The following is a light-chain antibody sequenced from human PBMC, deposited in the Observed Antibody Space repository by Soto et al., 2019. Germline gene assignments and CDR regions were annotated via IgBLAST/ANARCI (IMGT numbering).Light chain of an antibody. V-gene: IGKV1-27*01. Sequence: DIQMTQSPSSLTASVGDRVTITCRASQGISNYLAWYQQKPGTVPKLLISAASTLQTGVPSRFSGGGSGTDFTLTISSLQPEDVATYYCQQYGSSPYTFGQGTRLEI. CDR1: QGISNY. J-gene: IGKJ2*01. CDR2: AAS. CDR3: QQYGSSPYT.